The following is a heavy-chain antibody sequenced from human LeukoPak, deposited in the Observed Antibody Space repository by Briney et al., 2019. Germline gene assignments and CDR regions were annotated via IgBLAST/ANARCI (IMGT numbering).Heavy chain of an antibody. Sequence: PGGSLRLSXAASGFTFSSYWMSWVRQAPGEGLEWVANIKHDGSEKYYVDSVKGRFTISRDNAKNSLYLQMNSLRAEDTAVYYCARHPDYYGSGSPSFDPWGQGTLVTVSS. CDR1: GFTFSSYW. D-gene: IGHD3-10*01. J-gene: IGHJ5*02. CDR3: ARHPDYYGSGSPSFDP. V-gene: IGHV3-7*01. CDR2: IKHDGSEK.